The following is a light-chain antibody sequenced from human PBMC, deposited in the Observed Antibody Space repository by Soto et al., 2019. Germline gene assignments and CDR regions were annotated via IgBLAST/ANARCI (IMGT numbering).Light chain of an antibody. V-gene: IGKV1-5*03. Sequence: DIQMTQSPSTLSASVGDRVTITCRASQSIGTWLAWYQQKPGKAPKLLIYRASNLESGVPSRFSGSGSGTDFTLTISSLQPEDFATYYCQQANSFPWTFGHGTKVEIK. J-gene: IGKJ1*01. CDR2: RAS. CDR1: QSIGTW. CDR3: QQANSFPWT.